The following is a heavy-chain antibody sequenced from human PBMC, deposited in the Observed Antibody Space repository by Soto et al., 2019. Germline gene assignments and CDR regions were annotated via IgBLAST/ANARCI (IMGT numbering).Heavy chain of an antibody. CDR1: GFTFSSYG. V-gene: IGHV3-30*03. D-gene: IGHD6-6*01. CDR2: ISYDGSNK. CDR3: AREIAARRYDYGMDV. J-gene: IGHJ6*02. Sequence: PGGSLRLSCAASGFTFSSYGMHWVRQAPGKGLEWVAVISYDGSNKYYADSVKGRFTISRDNSKNTLYLQMNSLRAEDTAVYYCAREIAARRYDYGMDVWGQGTTVTVSS.